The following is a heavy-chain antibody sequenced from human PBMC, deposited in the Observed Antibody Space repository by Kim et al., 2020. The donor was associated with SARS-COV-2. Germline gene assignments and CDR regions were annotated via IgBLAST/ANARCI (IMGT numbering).Heavy chain of an antibody. D-gene: IGHD6-13*01. V-gene: IGHV4-61*01. CDR2: IYYSGST. CDR3: ARGPIPSYSSSWPPYN. J-gene: IGHJ5*01. Sequence: SETLSLTCTVSGGSVSSGSYYWSWIRQPPGKGLEWIGYIYYSGSTNYNPSLKSRVTISVDTSKNQFSLKLSSVTAADTAVYYCARGPIPSYSSSWPPYN. CDR1: GGSVSSGSYY.